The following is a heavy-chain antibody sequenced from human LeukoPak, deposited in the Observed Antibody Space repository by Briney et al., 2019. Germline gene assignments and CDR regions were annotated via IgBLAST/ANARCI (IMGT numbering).Heavy chain of an antibody. V-gene: IGHV4-59*01. CDR1: GGSISSYY. J-gene: IGHJ4*02. Sequence: SETLSLTCTVSGGSISSYYWSWIRQPPGKGLEWIGYIYYSGSTNYNPSLKSRVTISVDTSKNQFSLKLSSVTAADTAVYYCARGGGYYDSTGPFDYWGQGTLVTVSS. D-gene: IGHD3-22*01. CDR3: ARGGGYYDSTGPFDY. CDR2: IYYSGST.